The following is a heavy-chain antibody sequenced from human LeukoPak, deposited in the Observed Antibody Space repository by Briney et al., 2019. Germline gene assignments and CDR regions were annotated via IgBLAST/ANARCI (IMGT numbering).Heavy chain of an antibody. CDR3: ARPDSSGGAYYFDY. CDR1: GGSISSHY. CDR2: IYSSGST. J-gene: IGHJ4*02. Sequence: PSETLTLTCTVSGGSISSHYWSWIRQPAGKGLEWIGRIYSSGSTNYNPSLKSRVTMSVDTSKSQMSLKLSSVTAADTAVYYCARPDSSGGAYYFDYWGQGTLVTVSS. D-gene: IGHD3-10*01. V-gene: IGHV4-4*07.